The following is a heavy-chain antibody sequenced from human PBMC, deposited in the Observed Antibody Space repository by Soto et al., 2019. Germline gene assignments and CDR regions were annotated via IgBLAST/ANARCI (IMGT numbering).Heavy chain of an antibody. CDR2: IDPSDSYT. Sequence: GESLKSSCNGSGCSFTSDWISWVRQMPGKGLEWMGRIDPSDSYTNYSPSFQGHVTISADKSISTAYLQWSSLKASDTAMYYCARRVVVAATHYYYYYGMDVWGQGTTVTVSS. CDR3: ARRVVVAATHYYYYYGMDV. V-gene: IGHV5-10-1*01. D-gene: IGHD2-15*01. J-gene: IGHJ6*02. CDR1: GCSFTSDW.